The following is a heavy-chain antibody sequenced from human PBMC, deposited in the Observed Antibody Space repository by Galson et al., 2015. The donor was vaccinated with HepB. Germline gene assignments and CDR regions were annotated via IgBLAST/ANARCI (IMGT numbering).Heavy chain of an antibody. CDR2: INAGNGNT. V-gene: IGHV1-3*01. Sequence: SVKVSCKASGYTFTSYGISWVRQAPGQRLEWMGWINAGNGNTKYSQKFQGRVTIIRDTSASTAYMELSSLRSEDTAVYYCARPDSSGYYLYDAFDIWGQGTMVTVSS. CDR1: GYTFTSYG. J-gene: IGHJ3*02. D-gene: IGHD3-22*01. CDR3: ARPDSSGYYLYDAFDI.